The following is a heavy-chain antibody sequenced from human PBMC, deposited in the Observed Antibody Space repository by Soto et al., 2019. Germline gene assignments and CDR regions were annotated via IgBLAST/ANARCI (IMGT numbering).Heavy chain of an antibody. CDR2: ISAYNGNT. Sequence: ASVKVSCKASGYTFTSYGISWVRQAPGQGLEWMGWISAYNGNTNYAQKLQGRVTMTTDTSTSTAYMELRSLRSDDTAVYYCARVGSDYDILTGTLDYWGQGTLVTVSS. CDR1: GYTFTSYG. V-gene: IGHV1-18*01. D-gene: IGHD3-9*01. J-gene: IGHJ4*02. CDR3: ARVGSDYDILTGTLDY.